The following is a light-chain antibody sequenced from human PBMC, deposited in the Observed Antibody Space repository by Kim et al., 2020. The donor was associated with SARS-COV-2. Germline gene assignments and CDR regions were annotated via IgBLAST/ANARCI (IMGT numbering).Light chain of an antibody. V-gene: IGKV3-15*01. J-gene: IGKJ5*01. CDR2: GAS. CDR1: QRISSD. CDR3: HQYADWPPIT. Sequence: EIVMTQSPATLSLSPGGKATLSCRASQRISSDLAWYHQKPGQPPRLLMYGASIRATGVSARFSGSQAGTEFTLTISSLQSEDFGVYCRHQYADWPPITFGQGTRLEIK.